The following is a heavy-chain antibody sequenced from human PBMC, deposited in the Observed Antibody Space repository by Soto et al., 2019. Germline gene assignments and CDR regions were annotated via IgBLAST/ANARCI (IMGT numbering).Heavy chain of an antibody. CDR1: GYTFSTYG. V-gene: IGHV1-18*01. D-gene: IGHD3-16*01. CDR3: ARQWKGGEACDP. Sequence: QVQLVQSGAEVKKPGASVKVSCKASGYTFSTYGFSWVRQAPGQGLEWMGWIGADNGDTNYAQNFQGRVTMTTDTTTTTPYLELRSLTSHDTGGYVCARQWKGGEACDPWGQGTLGTVSS. J-gene: IGHJ5*02. CDR2: IGADNGDT.